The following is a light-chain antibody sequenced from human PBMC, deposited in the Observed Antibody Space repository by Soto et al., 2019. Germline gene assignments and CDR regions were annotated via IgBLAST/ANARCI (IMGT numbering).Light chain of an antibody. V-gene: IGKV3-20*01. J-gene: IGKJ1*01. Sequence: EIVLTQSPGTLSLSPGARATLSCRASQSVDNSHLAWYQQKPGQAPRLLIYGAFIRATGIPDRFSGSGFETDFTLTINRLEPEDFAVYYCQQYGSSPKTFDQGTKVEVK. CDR1: QSVDNSH. CDR2: GAF. CDR3: QQYGSSPKT.